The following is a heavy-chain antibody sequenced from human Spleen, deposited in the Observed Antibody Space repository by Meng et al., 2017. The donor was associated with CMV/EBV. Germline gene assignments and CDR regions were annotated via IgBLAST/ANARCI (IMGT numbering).Heavy chain of an antibody. D-gene: IGHD3/OR15-3a*01. Sequence: SVKVSCKASGGTFSSYSISWVRQAPGQGLEWMGRIIPILDVADYAQKFQGRVTISADKSTSTAYMELSSLRSEDTAVYYCARWIFGLAVGNFAMDVWGQGTTVTVSS. V-gene: IGHV1-69*02. CDR1: GGTFSSYS. CDR2: IIPILDVA. CDR3: ARWIFGLAVGNFAMDV. J-gene: IGHJ6*02.